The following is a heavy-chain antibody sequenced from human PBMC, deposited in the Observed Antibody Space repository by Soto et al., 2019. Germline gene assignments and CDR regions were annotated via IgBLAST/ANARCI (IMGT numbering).Heavy chain of an antibody. CDR1: GFTFSSYA. D-gene: IGHD3-22*01. V-gene: IGHV3-23*01. J-gene: IGHJ4*02. CDR3: AKAPMIVVVITY. CDR2: ISGSGGST. Sequence: GSLRLSCAASGFTFSSYAMSWVRQAPGKGLEWVSAISGSGGSTYYADSVKGRFTISRDNSKNTLYLQMNSLRVEDTAVYYCAKAPMIVVVITYWGQGTLVTVSS.